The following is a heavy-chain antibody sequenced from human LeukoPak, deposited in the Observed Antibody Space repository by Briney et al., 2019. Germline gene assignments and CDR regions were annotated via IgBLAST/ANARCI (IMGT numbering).Heavy chain of an antibody. CDR2: IFGGGTT. V-gene: IGHV3-53*01. CDR3: AKDFGQDYYYPGSYDY. Sequence: PGGSLRLSCAASGFTVSSNYMTWVRQAPGKGLEWVSVIFGGGTTYYADSVKGRFTISRDNSKNTLYLQMNSLRAEDTAVYYCAKDFGQDYYYPGSYDYWGQGTLVTVSS. D-gene: IGHD3-10*01. J-gene: IGHJ4*02. CDR1: GFTVSSNY.